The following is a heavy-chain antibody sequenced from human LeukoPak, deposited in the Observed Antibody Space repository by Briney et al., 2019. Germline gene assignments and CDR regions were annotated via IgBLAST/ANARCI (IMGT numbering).Heavy chain of an antibody. V-gene: IGHV3-21*01. CDR1: GFTFSRYA. CDR2: ISSSSSCI. D-gene: IGHD2-8*01. J-gene: IGHJ3*02. Sequence: GGSLRLSCSASGFTFSRYAMHWVRQAPGKGLEWVSSISSSSSCIYYADSVKGRFTISRDNAKNSLYLQMNSLRAEDTAVYYCTRSDNGLDIWGQGTMVTVSS. CDR3: TRSDNGLDI.